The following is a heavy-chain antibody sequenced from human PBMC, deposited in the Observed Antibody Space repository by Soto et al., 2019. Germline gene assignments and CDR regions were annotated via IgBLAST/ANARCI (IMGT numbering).Heavy chain of an antibody. D-gene: IGHD2-21*02. J-gene: IGHJ4*02. CDR3: AKKRRSGGDNWYFDS. V-gene: IGHV3-23*01. Sequence: EVQLLESGGGLVQPGGSLRLSCAASGFIFSSYSMYWVRQAPGKGPEGVAGISAFSDSILYADSVEGRFTLSRDNSKNTLYLPLNSLRADDTAVYFCAKKRRSGGDNWYFDSWGQATLVTVSS. CDR2: ISAFSDSI. CDR1: GFIFSSYS.